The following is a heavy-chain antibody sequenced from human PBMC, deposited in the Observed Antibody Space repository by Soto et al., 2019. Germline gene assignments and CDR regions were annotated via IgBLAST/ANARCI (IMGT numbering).Heavy chain of an antibody. CDR1: GYTLTETS. J-gene: IGHJ1*01. CDR3: ATNRYDILTGPNYQH. CDR2: SNPEDGET. V-gene: IGHV1-24*01. D-gene: IGHD3-9*01. Sequence: ASVKVSCKVSGYTLTETSIHWVRQAPGIGLEWMGGSNPEDGETIYAQKVQGRVIMTEDTSTDTAYMELSSLRSEDTAVYYCATNRYDILTGPNYQHWGQGTLVTVSS.